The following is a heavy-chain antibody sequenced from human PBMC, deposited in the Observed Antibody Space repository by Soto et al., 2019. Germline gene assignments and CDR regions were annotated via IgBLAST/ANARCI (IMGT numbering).Heavy chain of an antibody. V-gene: IGHV3-23*01. D-gene: IGHD3-10*01. Sequence: PGGSLRLSCAASGFSSSNYAMSWVRQAPGKGLEWVSVISGSSGSTYYADSAKGRFTISRDNSKNTLYLQMNSLRADDTAVYYCAKTLHYFGSGSNFDYWGQGTLVTVSS. CDR1: GFSSSNYA. J-gene: IGHJ4*02. CDR3: AKTLHYFGSGSNFDY. CDR2: ISGSSGST.